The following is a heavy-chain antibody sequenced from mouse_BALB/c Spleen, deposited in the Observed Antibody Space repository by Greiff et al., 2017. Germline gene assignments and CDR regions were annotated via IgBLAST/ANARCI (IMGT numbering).Heavy chain of an antibody. Sequence: EVQLVESGGGLVQPGGSLRLSCATSGFTFTDYYMSWVRQPPGKALEWLGFIRNKANGYTTEYSASVKGRFTISRDNSQSFLYLQMNTLRAEDSATYYCARAYYRYGFDDWGQGTTLTVSS. CDR2: IRNKANGYTT. CDR1: GFTFTDYY. J-gene: IGHJ2*01. CDR3: ARAYYRYGFDD. V-gene: IGHV7-3*02. D-gene: IGHD2-14*01.